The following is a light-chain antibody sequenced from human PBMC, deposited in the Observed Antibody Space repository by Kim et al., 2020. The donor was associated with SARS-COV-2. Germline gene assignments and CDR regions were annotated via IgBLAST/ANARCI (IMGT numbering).Light chain of an antibody. Sequence: QSVLTQPPSVSAAPGQKVTISCSGSSSNIGNNYVSWYQHLPGTAPKLLIHDNNKRPSGIPGRFSGSKSGTSATLGITGLQTGDEADYYCGTWDSSLSVFVFGTGTKVTVL. CDR3: GTWDSSLSVFV. V-gene: IGLV1-51*01. J-gene: IGLJ1*01. CDR2: DNN. CDR1: SSNIGNNY.